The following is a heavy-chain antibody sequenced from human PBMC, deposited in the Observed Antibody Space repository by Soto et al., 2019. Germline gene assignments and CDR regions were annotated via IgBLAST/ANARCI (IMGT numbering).Heavy chain of an antibody. V-gene: IGHV1-69*02. CDR1: GGTFSSYT. Sequence: SVKVSCKASGGTFSSYTISWVRQAPGQGLEWMGRIIPILGIANYAQKFQGRVTITADKSTSTAYMELSSLRSEDTAVYYCATGTIFGVVIMSTTYYFDYWGQGTLVTVSS. J-gene: IGHJ4*02. CDR2: IIPILGIA. D-gene: IGHD3-3*01. CDR3: ATGTIFGVVIMSTTYYFDY.